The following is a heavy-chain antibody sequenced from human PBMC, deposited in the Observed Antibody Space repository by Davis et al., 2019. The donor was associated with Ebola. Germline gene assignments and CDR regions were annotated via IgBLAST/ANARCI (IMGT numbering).Heavy chain of an antibody. D-gene: IGHD4-23*01. V-gene: IGHV4-59*10. J-gene: IGHJ4*02. CDR1: GGSFSGYY. Sequence: PSETLSLTCAVYGGSFSGYYWSWIRQPPGKGLEWIGRIYTSGSTNYNPSLKSRVTMSVDTSKNQFSLKLSSVTAADTAVYYCAREGGNSPIDYWGQGTLVTVSS. CDR3: AREGGNSPIDY. CDR2: IYTSGST.